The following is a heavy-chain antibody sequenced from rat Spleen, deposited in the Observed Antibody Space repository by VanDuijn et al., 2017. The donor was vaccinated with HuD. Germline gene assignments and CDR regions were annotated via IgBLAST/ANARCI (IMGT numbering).Heavy chain of an antibody. J-gene: IGHJ2*01. CDR2: ISYEGSST. V-gene: IGHV5-22*01. CDR3: ARPNYPGFNYFDY. CDR1: GFSFSDHY. Sequence: EVQLVESGGGLVQPGRSLKLSCAASGFSFSDHYMAWVRQGPKKGLEWVASISYEGSSTYYGDSVKGRFTISRDNAKTTLYLQMNSLRSEDTATYYCARPNYPGFNYFDYWGQGVMVTVSS. D-gene: IGHD1-4*01.